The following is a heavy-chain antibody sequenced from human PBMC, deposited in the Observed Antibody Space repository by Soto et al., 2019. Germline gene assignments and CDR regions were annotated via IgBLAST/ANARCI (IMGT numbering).Heavy chain of an antibody. Sequence: SETLSLTSPVSDGSSSSSKNYWGWIRQPLGKGLEWIGTISYSGSTYYNPSLNGRVIISVDTSKNQFSLKLSSLTAADTAVYYCSRRYSFGSGKYGVDVWGQGTMVTVS. V-gene: IGHV4-39*01. CDR3: SRRYSFGSGKYGVDV. D-gene: IGHD3-10*01. J-gene: IGHJ6*02. CDR2: ISYSGST. CDR1: DGSSSSSKNY.